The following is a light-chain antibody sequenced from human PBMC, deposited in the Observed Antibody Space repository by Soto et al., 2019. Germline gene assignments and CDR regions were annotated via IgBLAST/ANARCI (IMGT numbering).Light chain of an antibody. CDR3: QQREEWPPWT. Sequence: EIVLTQSPATLSLSPGERATLSCRASQSVSNYLAWYQQRPGQAPRLLIYHASNRATGIPARFSGSGSGTDFTLTISSPEPEDFAVYYWQQREEWPPWTFGQGPKVAIK. CDR2: HAS. V-gene: IGKV3-11*01. CDR1: QSVSNY. J-gene: IGKJ1*01.